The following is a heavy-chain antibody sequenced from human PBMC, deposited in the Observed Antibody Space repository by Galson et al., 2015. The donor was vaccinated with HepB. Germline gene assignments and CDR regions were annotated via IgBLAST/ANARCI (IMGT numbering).Heavy chain of an antibody. V-gene: IGHV1-18*01. CDR3: ARHYDILTGYSVDDC. Sequence: SVKVSCKASGYTFSSYGISWARQAPGQGLEWMGWISAYNGYTNYAQKVQGRVTMSTDTSTNTAYLELRSLRSDDTAVYYCARHYDILTGYSVDDCWGQGTLVTVSS. D-gene: IGHD3-9*01. CDR1: GYTFSSYG. CDR2: ISAYNGYT. J-gene: IGHJ4*02.